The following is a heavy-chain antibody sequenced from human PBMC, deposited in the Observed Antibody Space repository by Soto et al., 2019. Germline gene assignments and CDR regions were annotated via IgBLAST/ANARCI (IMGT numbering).Heavy chain of an antibody. CDR3: GSRDPGNSVDY. CDR2: IYRTGST. J-gene: IGHJ4*02. Sequence: SETLSLTCAVSGGSFTSNNWWTWVRQPPGQGLEWIGEIYRTGSTNYNPSLKSRVTISLDKSENQFSLKVTSLTAADTAVYCRGSRDPGNSVDYWGQGTLVTVSS. V-gene: IGHV4-4*01. CDR1: GGSFTSNNW. D-gene: IGHD5-12*01.